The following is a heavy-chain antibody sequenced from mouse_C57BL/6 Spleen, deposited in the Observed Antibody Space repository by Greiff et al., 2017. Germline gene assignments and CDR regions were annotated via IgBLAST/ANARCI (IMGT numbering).Heavy chain of an antibody. CDR1: GFTFSSYG. J-gene: IGHJ2*01. CDR3: ASHGWVDY. V-gene: IGHV5-6*01. D-gene: IGHD1-2*01. CDR2: ISSGGSYT. Sequence: EVKLMESGGDLVKPGGSLKLSCAASGFTFSSYGMSWVRQTPDKRLEWVATISSGGSYTYYPDSVKGRFTISRDNAKNTLYLQMSSLKSEDTAMYYCASHGWVDYWGQGTTLTVSS.